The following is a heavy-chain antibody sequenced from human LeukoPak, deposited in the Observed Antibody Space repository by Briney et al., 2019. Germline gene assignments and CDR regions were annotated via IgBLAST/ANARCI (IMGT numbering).Heavy chain of an antibody. V-gene: IGHV3-21*01. J-gene: IGHJ4*02. Sequence: GGSLRLSCAASGFIFSGYSMNWVRQAPGKGLEWVSSISSSSSSIYYADSVKGRFTISRDNAKNSLYLQMNSLRAEDTAVYYCARDLGTDYYDSSGPPYDYWGQGTLVTVSS. CDR1: GFIFSGYS. CDR3: ARDLGTDYYDSSGPPYDY. CDR2: ISSSSSSI. D-gene: IGHD3-22*01.